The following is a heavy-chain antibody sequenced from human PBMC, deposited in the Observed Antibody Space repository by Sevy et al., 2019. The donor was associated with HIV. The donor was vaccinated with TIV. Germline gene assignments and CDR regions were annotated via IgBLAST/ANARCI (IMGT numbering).Heavy chain of an antibody. Sequence: GGSLRLSCAASGFSFSTYIINWVRQAPGKGLEWVSAISGSGGSTYYADSVKGRFTISRDNSKNTLYLQMNSLRAEDTAVYYCAREATVTTYFDYWGQGTLVTVSS. CDR2: ISGSGGST. CDR1: GFSFSTYI. V-gene: IGHV3-23*01. J-gene: IGHJ4*02. CDR3: AREATVTTYFDY. D-gene: IGHD4-17*01.